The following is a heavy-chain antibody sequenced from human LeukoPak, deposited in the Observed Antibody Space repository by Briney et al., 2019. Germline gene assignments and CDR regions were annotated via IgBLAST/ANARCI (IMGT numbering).Heavy chain of an antibody. D-gene: IGHD6-13*01. CDR2: IWYDGSNK. V-gene: IGHV3-33*01. CDR1: GFTFSSYG. J-gene: IGHJ3*02. Sequence: QTGGSLRLSCAASGFTFSSYGMHWVRQAPGKGLEWVAVIWYDGSNKYYADSVKGRFTISRDNSKNTLYLQMNSLRAEDTAVYYCARGGTKQQLVRGSRAFDIWGQGTMVTVSS. CDR3: ARGGTKQQLVRGSRAFDI.